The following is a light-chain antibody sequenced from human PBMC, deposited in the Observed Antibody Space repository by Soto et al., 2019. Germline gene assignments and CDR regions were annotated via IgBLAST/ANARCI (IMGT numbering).Light chain of an antibody. CDR1: QSVSSTY. V-gene: IGKV3-20*01. J-gene: IGKJ2*01. Sequence: EIVLTQSPGTLSLSPGERATLSCRASQSVSSTYLAWYQQKPGQAPRLLIYGASSRATGIPDRFSGSGSGTDFTLTISGLEPEDFGVYYCQRYDISPFPFGQGTKLEIQ. CDR3: QRYDISPFP. CDR2: GAS.